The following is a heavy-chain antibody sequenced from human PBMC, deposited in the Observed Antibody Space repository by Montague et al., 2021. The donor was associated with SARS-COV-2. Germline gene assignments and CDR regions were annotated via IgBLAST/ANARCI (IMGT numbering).Heavy chain of an antibody. CDR1: GGSISTYYY. CDR2: IYYGGST. J-gene: IGHJ4*02. V-gene: IGHV4-39*02. CDR3: ARDQGVYCSGGSCYNFDY. Sequence: SETLSLTRTVSGGSISTYYYWGWIRQPPGKGLEWIGSIYYGGSTYYNPSPKSRVTISVDTSMNHFSLKLSSVTAADTAVYYCARDQGVYCSGGSCYNFDYWGQGTLVTVTS. D-gene: IGHD2-15*01.